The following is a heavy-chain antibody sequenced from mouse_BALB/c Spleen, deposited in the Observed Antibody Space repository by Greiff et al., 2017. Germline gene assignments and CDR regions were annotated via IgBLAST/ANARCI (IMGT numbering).Heavy chain of an antibody. CDR2: ISSGGST. V-gene: IGHV5-6-5*01. Sequence: EVQGVESGGGLVKPGGSLKLSCAASGFTFSSYAMSWVRQTPEKRLEWVASISSGGSTYYPDSVKGRFTISRDNARNILYLQMSSLRSEDTAMYYCARREYGNYEIAYWGQGTLVTVSA. CDR1: GFTFSSYA. CDR3: ARREYGNYEIAY. D-gene: IGHD2-1*01. J-gene: IGHJ3*01.